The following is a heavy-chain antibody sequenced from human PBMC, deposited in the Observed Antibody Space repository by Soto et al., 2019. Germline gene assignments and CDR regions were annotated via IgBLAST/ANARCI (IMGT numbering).Heavy chain of an antibody. J-gene: IGHJ5*02. V-gene: IGHV2-5*01. CDR3: AKGGSSGWYGWFDP. CDR1: GFSLRTSGVG. Sequence: SGPTLVNPTQTLTLTCIFSGFSLRTSGVGVGWIRQPPGKALEWLGFIYWNDDKRYSPSLKSRLTITKDTSKNQVVLTMTNTDPVDTATYYCAKGGSSGWYGWFDPWGQGTLVTVSS. D-gene: IGHD6-19*01. CDR2: IYWNDDK.